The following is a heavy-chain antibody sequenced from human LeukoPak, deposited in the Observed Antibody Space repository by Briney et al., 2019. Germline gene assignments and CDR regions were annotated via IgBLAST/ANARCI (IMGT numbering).Heavy chain of an antibody. J-gene: IGHJ4*02. CDR3: ARAPTLYSSRSPFDD. CDR2: ISSSGSTI. CDR1: GFTFSSYD. V-gene: IGHV3-48*04. Sequence: GGSLRLSCAASGFTFSSYDMNWVRQAPGKGLEWVSDISSSGSTIYYADSVKGRFTISKDNAKNSLYLQMNSLRAEDTAVYYCARAPTLYSSRSPFDDWGPGTLVTVSS. D-gene: IGHD6-13*01.